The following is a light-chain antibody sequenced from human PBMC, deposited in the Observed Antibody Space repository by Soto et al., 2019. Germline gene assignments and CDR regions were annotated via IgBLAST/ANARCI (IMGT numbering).Light chain of an antibody. V-gene: IGKV3D-15*01. Sequence: EKVMTPSPATLSVSPGGRATLSCRASQSISDTLAWYQQKPGQAPRLLIYDASNRATGIPARFSGSGSGTDFTLTISSLEPEDFAVYYCQQYGTTRITFGQGTRLEI. CDR3: QQYGTTRIT. J-gene: IGKJ5*01. CDR2: DAS. CDR1: QSISDT.